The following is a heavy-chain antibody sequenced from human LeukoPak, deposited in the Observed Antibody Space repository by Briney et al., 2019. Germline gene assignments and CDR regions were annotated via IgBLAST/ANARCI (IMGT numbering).Heavy chain of an antibody. J-gene: IGHJ4*02. CDR2: IYSSGTT. D-gene: IGHD6-13*01. CDR1: GGSISSYY. V-gene: IGHV4-59*08. Sequence: PSETLSLTCTVSGGSISSYYWSWIRQPPGKGLEWIGYIYSSGTTNYNPSLKSRVTISVDTSKSQFSLELSSVTAADTAVYYCARIPVIFSWPFDYWGRGTLVTVSS. CDR3: ARIPVIFSWPFDY.